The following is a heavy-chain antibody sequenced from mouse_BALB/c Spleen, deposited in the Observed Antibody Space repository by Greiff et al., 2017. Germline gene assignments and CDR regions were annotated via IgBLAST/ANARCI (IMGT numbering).Heavy chain of an antibody. V-gene: IGHV3-2*02. Sequence: EVKLVESGPGLVKPSQSLSLTCTVTGYSITSDYAWNWIRQFPGNKLEWMGYISYSGSTSYNPSLKSRISITRDTSKNQFFLQLNSVTTEDTATYYCARFIYYYGSSYYAMDYWGQGTSVTVSS. CDR1: GYSITSDYA. J-gene: IGHJ4*01. CDR3: ARFIYYYGSSYYAMDY. D-gene: IGHD1-1*01. CDR2: ISYSGST.